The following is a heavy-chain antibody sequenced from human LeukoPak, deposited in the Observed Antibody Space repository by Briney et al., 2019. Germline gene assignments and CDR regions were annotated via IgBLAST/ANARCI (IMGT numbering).Heavy chain of an antibody. CDR2: IYTSGST. CDR3: ARHLAGDFWFGDYYYMDV. D-gene: IGHD3-10*01. Sequence: PSETQSLTCTVSGGSISSYYWSWIRQPPGKGLEWIGYIYTSGSTNYNPSLKSRVTISVDTSKNQFSLKLSSVTAADTAVYYCARHLAGDFWFGDYYYMDVWGKGTTVTVSS. CDR1: GGSISSYY. V-gene: IGHV4-59*08. J-gene: IGHJ6*03.